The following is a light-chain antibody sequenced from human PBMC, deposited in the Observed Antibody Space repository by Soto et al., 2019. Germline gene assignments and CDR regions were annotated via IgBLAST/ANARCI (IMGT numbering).Light chain of an antibody. CDR1: QSLSSSS. J-gene: IGKJ4*02. V-gene: IGKV3D-20*02. CDR3: QQRNNWPLP. Sequence: EIVWTPTPCTLSTYARERAHLSCRSSQSLSSSSLAWYQQKPGQAPRLLISGASSRAADIPDRFSGSGSGTDFTLTINRLEPEDFAVYYCQQRNNWPLPFAGVTKVDI. CDR2: GAS.